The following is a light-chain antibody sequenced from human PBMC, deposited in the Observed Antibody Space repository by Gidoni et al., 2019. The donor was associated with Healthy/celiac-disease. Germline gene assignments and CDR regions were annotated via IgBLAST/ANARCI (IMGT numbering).Light chain of an antibody. CDR3: QQYDNLPPYT. CDR1: QDISNY. Sequence: DIQMTQSPSSLSASVGDRVTITCQASQDISNYLNWYQQKPGKAPKLLIYDAANLETGVPSRFSGSGSGTDFTFTISSLHPEDIATYYCQQYDNLPPYTFXQXTKLXIK. V-gene: IGKV1-33*01. CDR2: DAA. J-gene: IGKJ2*01.